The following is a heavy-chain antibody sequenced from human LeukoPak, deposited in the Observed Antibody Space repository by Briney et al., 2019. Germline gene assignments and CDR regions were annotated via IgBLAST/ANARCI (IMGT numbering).Heavy chain of an antibody. J-gene: IGHJ4*02. V-gene: IGHV4-34*01. Sequence: GEITDSGGTNYNPSFKSRLTISADTSKNQFSLKLASVTAADTAVYYCARIESYHILYRPYWGQGTLVTVSS. CDR3: ARIESYHILYRPY. CDR2: ITDSGGT. D-gene: IGHD3-9*01.